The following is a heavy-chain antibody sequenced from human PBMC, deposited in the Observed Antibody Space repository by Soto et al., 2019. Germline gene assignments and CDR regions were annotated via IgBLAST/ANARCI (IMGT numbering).Heavy chain of an antibody. V-gene: IGHV5-51*01. CDR1: GYTFTNYC. D-gene: IGHD1-1*01. CDR3: ARRPGTNVYYYYGMDV. CDR2: IYPGDSDT. J-gene: IGHJ6*02. Sequence: GESLKISCKASGYTFTNYCIGWVRQMPGKGLEWMGIIYPGDSDTGYSPSFQGQVTISADKSISTAYLQWSSLKASDTAMYYCARRPGTNVYYYYGMDVWGQGTTVTVSS.